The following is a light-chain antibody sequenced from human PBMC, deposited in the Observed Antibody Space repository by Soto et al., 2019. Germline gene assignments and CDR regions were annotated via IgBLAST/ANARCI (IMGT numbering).Light chain of an antibody. J-gene: IGLJ1*01. CDR3: SSYARGSTYV. Sequence: QSALTQPASVSGSPGQSITISCTGTSSDVGNYNLVSWYQQHPGKAPKLMIYEGSKRPSGVSNRFSGSKSDNTASLTISGLQAQDEAHYYCSSYARGSTYVFGTGTKVTVL. CDR1: SSDVGNYNL. CDR2: EGS. V-gene: IGLV2-23*01.